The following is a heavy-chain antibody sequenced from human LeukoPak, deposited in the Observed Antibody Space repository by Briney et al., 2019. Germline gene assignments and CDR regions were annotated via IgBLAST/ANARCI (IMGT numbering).Heavy chain of an antibody. CDR1: GFTFSRYA. CDR2: MSNSGGST. CDR3: AKAPPMVRGPYYFDY. Sequence: GGSLRLSCAVSGFTFSRYAMSWVRQAPGKGLEWVSGMSNSGGSTYYADSVKGRFTVSRDNSRNTLYLQMNSLRAEDTALYYCAKAPPMVRGPYYFDYWGQGTLVTVSS. J-gene: IGHJ4*02. D-gene: IGHD3-10*01. V-gene: IGHV3-23*01.